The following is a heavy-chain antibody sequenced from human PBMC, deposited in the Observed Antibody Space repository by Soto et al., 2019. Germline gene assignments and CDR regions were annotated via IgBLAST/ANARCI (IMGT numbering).Heavy chain of an antibody. D-gene: IGHD4-17*01. CDR3: ARGRRSTGVGY. J-gene: IGHJ4*02. V-gene: IGHV4-34*01. CDR1: GGSISSYY. Sequence: PSETLSLTCTVSGGSISSYYWSWIRQPPGKGLEWIGEINLSGGTNHNPVLKSRVSMSVDTSKNQFSLKLSSVTAADTAIYYCARGRRSTGVGYWGQGTLVTVSS. CDR2: INLSGGT.